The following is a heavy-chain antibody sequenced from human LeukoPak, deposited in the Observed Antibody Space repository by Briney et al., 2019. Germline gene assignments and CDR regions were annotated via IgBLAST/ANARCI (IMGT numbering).Heavy chain of an antibody. CDR2: ISAYNGNT. CDR3: ARERIEAAGTDYMDV. Sequence: ASVKVSCKASGYTFTSYGISWVRQAPGQGLEWMGWISAYNGNTNYAQKLQGRVTMTTDTSTSTAYMELRSLRSDDTAVYFCARERIEAAGTDYMDVWGKGTTVTVSS. D-gene: IGHD6-13*01. V-gene: IGHV1-18*01. J-gene: IGHJ6*03. CDR1: GYTFTSYG.